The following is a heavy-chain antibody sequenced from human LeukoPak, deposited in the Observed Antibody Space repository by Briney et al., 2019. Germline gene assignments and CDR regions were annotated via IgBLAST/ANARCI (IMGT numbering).Heavy chain of an antibody. V-gene: IGHV4-34*01. CDR3: ARGFYWRPITMVRGYYYYYGMDV. D-gene: IGHD3-10*01. CDR2: INHSGST. CDR1: GGSFSGNY. J-gene: IGHJ6*04. Sequence: SETLSLTCAVYGGSFSGNYWSWIRQPPGKGLEWIGEINHSGSTNYNPSLKSRVTISVDTSKNQFSLKLSSVTAADTAVYYCARGFYWRPITMVRGYYYYYGMDVWGKGTTVTVSS.